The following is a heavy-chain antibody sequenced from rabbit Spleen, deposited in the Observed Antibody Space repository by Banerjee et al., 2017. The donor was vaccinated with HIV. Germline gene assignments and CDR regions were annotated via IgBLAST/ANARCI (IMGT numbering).Heavy chain of an antibody. CDR3: ARDTGTSFSTYGMDL. CDR2: AYAGSSGGT. CDR1: GFSFNSGYD. Sequence: QSLEESGGALVKPGASLTLTCKASGFSFNSGYDMCWVRKAPGKGLEWVACAYAGSSGGTYSATWAKGRFTISKTSSTTVTLQMTSLTVADTATYFCARDTGTSFSTYGMDLWGPGTLVTVS. J-gene: IGHJ6*01. V-gene: IGHV1S40*01. D-gene: IGHD8-1*01.